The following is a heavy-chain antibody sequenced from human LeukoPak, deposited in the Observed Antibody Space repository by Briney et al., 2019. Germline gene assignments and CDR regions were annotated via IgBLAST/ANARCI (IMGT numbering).Heavy chain of an antibody. CDR2: ISGSGGST. CDR3: ATTTTVWGSYRYFDY. CDR1: GFTFSSYA. V-gene: IGHV3-23*01. J-gene: IGHJ4*02. D-gene: IGHD3-16*02. Sequence: GGSLRLSCATSGFTFSSYAMSWVRQAPGKGLEWVSAISGSGGSTYYADSVKGRFTISRDNSKNTLYLQMNSLRAEDTAVYYCATTTTVWGSYRYFDYWGQGTLVTVSS.